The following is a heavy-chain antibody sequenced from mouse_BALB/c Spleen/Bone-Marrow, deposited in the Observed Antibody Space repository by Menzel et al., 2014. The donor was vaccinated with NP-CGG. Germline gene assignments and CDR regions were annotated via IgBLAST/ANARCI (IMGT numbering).Heavy chain of an antibody. CDR3: GKEGGNYGMDY. Sequence: EVKLMESGPELVKPGASVKISCRASGYSFTGNFMNWVKQSHGESLEWIGRINPFNGDTFYNQKFKGKATLTADKSSAKASMEPLSLTSEGSAVYYCGKEGGNYGMDYWGQGTSVTVSS. V-gene: IGHV1-37*01. D-gene: IGHD2-14*01. CDR1: GYSFTGNF. CDR2: INPFNGDT. J-gene: IGHJ4*01.